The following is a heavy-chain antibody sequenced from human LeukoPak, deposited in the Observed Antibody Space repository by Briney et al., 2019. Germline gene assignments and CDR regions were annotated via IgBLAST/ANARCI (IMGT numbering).Heavy chain of an antibody. D-gene: IGHD1-1*01. CDR1: GYTFTGYY. Sequence: ASVKVSCETSGYTFTGYYMHWLRQAPGQGLEWMGWINPNSGVTKIAQKFQGRVTMTRDTSMSTAFMALSSLRSDDTAVYYCAPTNNLYYYFDYWGRGTLVTVSS. CDR2: INPNSGVT. V-gene: IGHV1-2*02. CDR3: APTNNLYYYFDY. J-gene: IGHJ4*02.